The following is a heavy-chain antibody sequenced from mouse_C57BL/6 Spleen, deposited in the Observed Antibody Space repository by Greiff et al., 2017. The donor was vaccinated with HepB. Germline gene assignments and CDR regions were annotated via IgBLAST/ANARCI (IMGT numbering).Heavy chain of an antibody. V-gene: IGHV3-8*01. Sequence: EVQLVESGPGLAKPSQTLSLTCSVTGYSITSDYWNWIRKFPGNKLEYMGYISYSGSTYYNPSLKSRISITRDTSKNQYYLQLNSVTTEDTATYYCARDYYYGSKDWYFDVWGTGTTVTVSS. CDR3: ARDYYYGSKDWYFDV. J-gene: IGHJ1*03. CDR2: ISYSGST. D-gene: IGHD1-1*01. CDR1: GYSITSDY.